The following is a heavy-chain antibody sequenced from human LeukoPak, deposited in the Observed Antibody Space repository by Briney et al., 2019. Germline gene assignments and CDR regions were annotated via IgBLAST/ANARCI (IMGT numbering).Heavy chain of an antibody. V-gene: IGHV5-10-1*01. J-gene: IGHJ1*01. D-gene: IGHD2-21*02. CDR3: ASLYCGGDCYPPAEYFQH. Sequence: GESLRISCKGSGYSFTSYWISWVRQMPGKGLEWMGRIDPSDSYTNYSPSFQGHVTISADKSISTAYLQWSSLKASDTAMYYYASLYCGGDCYPPAEYFQHWGQGTLVTVSS. CDR2: IDPSDSYT. CDR1: GYSFTSYW.